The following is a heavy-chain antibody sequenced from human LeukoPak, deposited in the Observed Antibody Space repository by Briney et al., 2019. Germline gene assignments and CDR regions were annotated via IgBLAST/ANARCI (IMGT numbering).Heavy chain of an antibody. CDR1: GGSIKSNY. Sequence: SGTLSLTCSVSGGSIKSNYWNWFRQTPGKGLEWIGDIYYSGSTTYNPSLKRRVTISVDTAKNEFSLEVRSVTAADTAVYYCARGGLLYDSSGYCDTWGQGTLVTVSS. CDR3: ARGGLLYDSSGYCDT. J-gene: IGHJ5*02. D-gene: IGHD3-22*01. V-gene: IGHV4-59*01. CDR2: IYYSGST.